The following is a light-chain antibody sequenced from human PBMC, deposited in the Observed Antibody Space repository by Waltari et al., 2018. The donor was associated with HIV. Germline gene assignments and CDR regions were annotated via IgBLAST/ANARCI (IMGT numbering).Light chain of an antibody. Sequence: EFVLTQSPGTLSLSPGERATLSCRASQSVRSNYLAWYQQKPGQAPRLLIYGASSRATGIPDRFSGSGSETDFTLTISRLEPEDFAVYYCQQYGSSHPFTFGPGTKVDIK. CDR1: QSVRSNY. CDR3: QQYGSSHPFT. CDR2: GAS. J-gene: IGKJ3*01. V-gene: IGKV3-20*01.